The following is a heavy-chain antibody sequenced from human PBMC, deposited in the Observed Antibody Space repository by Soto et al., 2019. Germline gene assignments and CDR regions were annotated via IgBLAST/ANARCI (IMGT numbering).Heavy chain of an antibody. V-gene: IGHV4-59*08. Sequence: QVQLQQSGPRLVKPSETLSLTCTVSSGPDRSHNWGWIRQPPGRGLEWIGYVYYTGDTAYNPSLRGRVTISADTSTTDISLALASVAAADPAVYYCVRQGIDYLHGLVDVWGQGTTVSVSS. CDR1: SGPDRSHN. J-gene: IGHJ6*02. D-gene: IGHD4-17*01. CDR2: VYYTGDT. CDR3: VRQGIDYLHGLVDV.